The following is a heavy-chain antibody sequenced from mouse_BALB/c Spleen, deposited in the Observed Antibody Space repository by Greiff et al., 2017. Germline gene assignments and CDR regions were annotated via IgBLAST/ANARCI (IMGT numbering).Heavy chain of an antibody. J-gene: IGHJ3*01. D-gene: IGHD2-4*01. CDR2: INSNGGST. CDR1: GFTFSSYG. CDR3: ARYDYDEDFAY. V-gene: IGHV5-6-3*01. Sequence: EVMLVESGGGLVQPGGSLKLSCAASGFTFSSYGMSWVRQTPDKRLELVATINSNGGSTYYPDSVKGRFTISRDNAKNTLYLQMSSLKSEDTAMYYCARYDYDEDFAYWGQGTLVTVSA.